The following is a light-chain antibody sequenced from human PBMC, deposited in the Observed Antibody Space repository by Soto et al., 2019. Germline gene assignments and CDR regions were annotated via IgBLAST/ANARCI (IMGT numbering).Light chain of an antibody. CDR2: AAS. CDR3: QQSYSTPRH. J-gene: IGKJ3*01. V-gene: IGKV1-39*01. Sequence: DIQMTQSPSSLSASVGDRVTITCRASQSISSYLNWYQQKPGKAPKLLIYAASSLQSGAPSRFSGSGSGTDFTLTISSLQPEDFATYYCQQSYSTPRHFGPGTKVDIK. CDR1: QSISSY.